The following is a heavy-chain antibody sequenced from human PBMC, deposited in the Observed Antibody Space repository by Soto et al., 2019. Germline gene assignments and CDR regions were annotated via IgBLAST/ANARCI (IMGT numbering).Heavy chain of an antibody. CDR1: GFTFSTYS. J-gene: IGHJ4*02. V-gene: IGHV3-64*01. CDR3: ASQSHYSSGYSFDY. CDR2: ISSNGGYT. Sequence: EVQLVESGGGLVQPGGSLRLSCAASGFTFSTYSMHWVRQAPGKGLEYVSAISSNGGYTYYANSVKGRFTISRDNSKHTLYLQMDSLRAEDMAVYYCASQSHYSSGYSFDYWGQGTLVTVSS. D-gene: IGHD3-22*01.